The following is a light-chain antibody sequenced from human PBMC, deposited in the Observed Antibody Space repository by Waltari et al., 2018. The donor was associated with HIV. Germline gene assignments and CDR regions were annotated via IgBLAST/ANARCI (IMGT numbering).Light chain of an antibody. CDR1: QSVSSSS. V-gene: IGKV3-20*01. J-gene: IGKJ4*01. CDR2: DAS. Sequence: EIVLTQSPGTLSLSPGERATLSCRASQSVSSSSLAWYQQKPGQAPRLLIYDASSRATGIPDRFSGTGSGTDFTLTISRLEPEDFAVYYYQQYGTSPLTFGGGTKVEIK. CDR3: QQYGTSPLT.